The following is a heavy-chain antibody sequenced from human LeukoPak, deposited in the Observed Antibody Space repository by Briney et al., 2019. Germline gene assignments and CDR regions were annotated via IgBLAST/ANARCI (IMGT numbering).Heavy chain of an antibody. J-gene: IGHJ4*02. CDR1: GGSMSSYY. Sequence: NSSETLSLTCTVSGGSMSSYYWNWIRQPPRKGLECIGYIYYSGTTNYNPSLRSRVTISVDTSKNQFSLKLKSVTAADTAVYYCARDEYGGPFDYWGPGTLVTVSS. CDR2: IYYSGTT. D-gene: IGHD4/OR15-4a*01. CDR3: ARDEYGGPFDY. V-gene: IGHV4-59*01.